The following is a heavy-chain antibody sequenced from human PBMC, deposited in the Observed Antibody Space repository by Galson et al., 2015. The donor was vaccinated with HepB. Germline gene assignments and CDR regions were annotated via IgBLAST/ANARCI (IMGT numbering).Heavy chain of an antibody. CDR3: ARARSGYSYGYVLNY. CDR2: IIPILGIA. Sequence: SVKVSCKASGGTFSSYAISWVRQAPGQGLEWMGRIIPILGIANYAQKFQGRVTITADKSTSTAYMELSSLRSEDTAVYYCARARSGYSYGYVLNYWGQGTLVTVSS. J-gene: IGHJ4*02. V-gene: IGHV1-69*04. CDR1: GGTFSSYA. D-gene: IGHD5-18*01.